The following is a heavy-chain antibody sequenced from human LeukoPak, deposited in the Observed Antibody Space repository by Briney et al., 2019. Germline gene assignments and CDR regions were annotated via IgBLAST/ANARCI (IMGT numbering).Heavy chain of an antibody. V-gene: IGHV4-4*07. CDR3: AREYDYVWGSYRYTYFDY. CDR2: IYTSGST. D-gene: IGHD3-16*02. CDR1: GGSISSYY. Sequence: PSETLSLTCTVSGGSISSYYWSWIRQPAGKGLEWIGRIYTSGSTNYNPSLKSRVTMSVDTSKNQFSLKLSSVTAADTAVYYCAREYDYVWGSYRYTYFDYWGQGSLVTVSS. J-gene: IGHJ4*02.